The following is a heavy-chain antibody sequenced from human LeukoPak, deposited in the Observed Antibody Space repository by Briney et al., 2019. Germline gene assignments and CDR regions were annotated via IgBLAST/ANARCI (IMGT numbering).Heavy chain of an antibody. D-gene: IGHD6-13*01. CDR3: AKGTHSSSWHWYDP. V-gene: IGHV3-30-3*01. CDR1: GFTFSSYP. J-gene: IGHJ5*02. Sequence: GGSLRLSCAASGFTFSSYPMHWVRQAPGKGLEWVALISNDGGYKHYAESVKGRFTISRDNSKNTLYLQMNSLRAEDTAIYYCAKGTHSSSWHWYDPWGQGTLVTVSS. CDR2: ISNDGGYK.